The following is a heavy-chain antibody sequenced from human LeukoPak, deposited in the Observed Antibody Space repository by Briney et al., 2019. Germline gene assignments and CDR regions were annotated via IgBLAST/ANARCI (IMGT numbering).Heavy chain of an antibody. CDR3: ARGGSDYGDYGYNWFDP. V-gene: IGHV3-21*01. CDR1: GFTFSSYS. J-gene: IGHJ5*02. Sequence: PGGSLRLSCAASGFTFSSYSMNWVRQAPGKGLEWVSSISSSSSYIYYADSVKGRFTISRDNAKNSLYVQMNSLRAEDTAVYYCARGGSDYGDYGYNWFDPWGQGTLVTVSS. CDR2: ISSSSSYI. D-gene: IGHD4-17*01.